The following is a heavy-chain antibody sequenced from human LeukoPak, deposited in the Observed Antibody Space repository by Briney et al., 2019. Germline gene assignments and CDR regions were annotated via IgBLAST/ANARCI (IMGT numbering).Heavy chain of an antibody. D-gene: IGHD3-22*01. CDR3: ARVRYDSSGYYRLDY. CDR2: IYTSGST. CDR1: GGSISSYY. J-gene: IGHJ4*02. V-gene: IGHV4-4*07. Sequence: PSETLSLTCTVSGGSISSYYWSWIRQPAGKGLEYIGRIYTSGSTNYNPSLKSRVTMSVDTSKNQFSLKLSSVTAADTAVYYCARVRYDSSGYYRLDYWGQGTLVTVSS.